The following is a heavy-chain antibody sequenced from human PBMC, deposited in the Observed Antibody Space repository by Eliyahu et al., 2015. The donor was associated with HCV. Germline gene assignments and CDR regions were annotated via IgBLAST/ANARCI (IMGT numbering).Heavy chain of an antibody. J-gene: IGHJ4*02. CDR1: GFTFSSYA. CDR2: ISGSGSNT. D-gene: IGHD4-17*01. V-gene: IGHV3-23*01. CDR3: AKDRSGDYYFDY. Sequence: EVQLLESGGGLVQPGGSLRLSCAASGFTFSSYAMXWVRQAPGKGLGWVSAISGSGSNTYYADSVKGRFTISRDNSKNTLYLQMNSLRAEDTAVYYCAKDRSGDYYFDYWGQGTLVTVSS.